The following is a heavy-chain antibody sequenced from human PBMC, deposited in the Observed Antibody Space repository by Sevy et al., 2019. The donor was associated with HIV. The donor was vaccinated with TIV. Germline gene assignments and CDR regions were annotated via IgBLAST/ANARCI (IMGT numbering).Heavy chain of an antibody. D-gene: IGHD2-15*01. CDR2: IWCDGSNK. CDR1: GFTFSSYG. V-gene: IGHV3-33*01. CDR3: ARGLRPYCSGGSCSYFDY. Sequence: GGSLRLSCAASGFTFSSYGMHWVRQAPGKGLEWVAVIWCDGSNKYYADSVKGRFTISRDNSTNTLYLQMNSLRAEDTAVYYCARGLRPYCSGGSCSYFDYWGQGTLVTVSS. J-gene: IGHJ4*02.